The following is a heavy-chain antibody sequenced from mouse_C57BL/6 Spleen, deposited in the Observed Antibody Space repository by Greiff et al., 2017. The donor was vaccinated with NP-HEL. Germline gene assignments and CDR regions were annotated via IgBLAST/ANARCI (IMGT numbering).Heavy chain of an antibody. Sequence: EVQLQESGPVLVKPGASVKMSCKASGYTFTDYYMNWVKQSHGKSLEWIGVINPYNGGTSYNQKFKGKATLTVDKSSSTAYMELNSLTSEDSAVYYCARWGGGIYYDDDEGYFDVWGTGTTVTVSS. CDR1: GYTFTDYY. D-gene: IGHD2-4*01. J-gene: IGHJ1*03. CDR3: ARWGGGIYYDDDEGYFDV. V-gene: IGHV1-19*01. CDR2: INPYNGGT.